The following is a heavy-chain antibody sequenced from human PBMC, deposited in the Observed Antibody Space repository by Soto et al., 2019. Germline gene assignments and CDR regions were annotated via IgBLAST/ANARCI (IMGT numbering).Heavy chain of an antibody. CDR1: GFTFADYG. D-gene: IGHD3-10*01. Sequence: GGSLRLSCAASGFTFADYGMSWVRQAPGKGLEWVSDINWNGGSTGYADSVKGRFTISRDNAKNSLYLQMNSLRAEDTALYYCARDNGAGIIYYFDSWGQGTLVTAPQ. CDR2: INWNGGST. CDR3: ARDNGAGIIYYFDS. J-gene: IGHJ4*02. V-gene: IGHV3-20*04.